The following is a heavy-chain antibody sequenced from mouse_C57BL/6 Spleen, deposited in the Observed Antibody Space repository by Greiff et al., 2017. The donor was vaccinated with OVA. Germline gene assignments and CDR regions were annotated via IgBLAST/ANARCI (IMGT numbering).Heavy chain of an antibody. V-gene: IGHV1-82*01. CDR3: ARDRGTTVVDYFDY. Sequence: VKLMESGPELVKPGASVKISCKASGYAFSSSWMNWVKQRPGKGLEWIGRIYPGDGDTNYNGKFKGKATLTADKSSSTAYMQLSSLTSEDSAVYFCARDRGTTVVDYFDYWGQGTTLTVSS. CDR1: GYAFSSSW. D-gene: IGHD1-1*01. CDR2: IYPGDGDT. J-gene: IGHJ2*01.